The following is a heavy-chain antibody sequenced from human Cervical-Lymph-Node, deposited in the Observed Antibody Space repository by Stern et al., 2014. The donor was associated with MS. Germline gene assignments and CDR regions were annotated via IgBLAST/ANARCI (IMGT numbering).Heavy chain of an antibody. V-gene: IGHV1-3*04. CDR1: GHTFA. CDR3: TSLSGPLDS. CDR2: IITGNGDT. D-gene: IGHD3-10*01. J-gene: IGHJ5*01. Sequence: VQLVQSGAEVKKPGASVTVSCKASGHTFAVHWERQAPGQRLEWMGRIITGNGDTNYSQKFQGRVTITRDTFASTAYMELRSLRSEDTAVYYCTSLSGPLDSWGQGTLVTVSS.